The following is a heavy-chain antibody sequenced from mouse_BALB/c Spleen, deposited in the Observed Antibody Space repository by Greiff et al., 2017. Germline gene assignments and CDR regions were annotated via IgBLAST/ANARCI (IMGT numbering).Heavy chain of an antibody. V-gene: IGHV5-17*02. CDR2: ISSGSSTI. Sequence: DVMLVESGGGLVQPGGSRKLSCAASGFTFSSFGMHWVRQAPEKGLEWVAYISSGSSTIYYADTVKGRFTISRDNPKNTLFLQMTSLRSEDTAMYYCARSVTGYAMDYWGQGTSVTVSS. CDR1: GFTFSSFG. J-gene: IGHJ4*01. CDR3: ARSVTGYAMDY. D-gene: IGHD2-12*01.